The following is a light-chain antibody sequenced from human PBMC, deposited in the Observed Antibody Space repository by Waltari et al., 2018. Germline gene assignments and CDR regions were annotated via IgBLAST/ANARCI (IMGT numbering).Light chain of an antibody. CDR1: QSIVKY. CDR3: QHYVRLPAT. CDR2: HTS. J-gene: IGKJ1*01. V-gene: IGKV3-20*01. Sequence: EIMLTHPPRTLSLSPGDRATLSCKASQSIVKYLAWYQQKPGQAPRLLIYHTSIRATGIPDRFSGSGSETDFSLTISRLEPEDFAVYYCQHYVRLPATFGQGTNVEIK.